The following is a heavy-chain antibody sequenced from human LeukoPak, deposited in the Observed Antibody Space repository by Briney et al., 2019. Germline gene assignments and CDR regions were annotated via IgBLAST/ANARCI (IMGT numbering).Heavy chain of an antibody. J-gene: IGHJ4*02. Sequence: VASVKVSCKASGYTFTSYDINWVRQATGQGLEWMGIINPSGGSTSYAQKFQGRVTITRDTSASTAYMEVSSLKSEDTAVYFCAVDIHSVGQNWGQGTLVTVSS. D-gene: IGHD2-2*03. CDR1: GYTFTSYD. V-gene: IGHV1-46*01. CDR3: AVDIHSVGQN. CDR2: INPSGGST.